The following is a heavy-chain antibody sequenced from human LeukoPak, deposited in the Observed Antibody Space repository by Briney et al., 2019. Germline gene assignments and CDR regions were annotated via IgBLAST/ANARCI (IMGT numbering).Heavy chain of an antibody. V-gene: IGHV3-7*01. CDR2: INEDGSNK. CDR1: GFSFSNHY. Sequence: PGGSLRLSCAASGFSFSNHYVRWIRQAPGKGLEWVANINEDGSNKWHLGSVKGRFTVSRDNARNALYLQMNSLRVEDTAVYYCARVPNYYGSEKHVDYWGQGTLVTVSS. J-gene: IGHJ4*02. CDR3: ARVPNYYGSEKHVDY. D-gene: IGHD3-10*01.